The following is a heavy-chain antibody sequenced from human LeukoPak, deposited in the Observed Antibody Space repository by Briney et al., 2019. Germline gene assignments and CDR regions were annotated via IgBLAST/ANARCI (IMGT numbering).Heavy chain of an antibody. CDR3: ARDHVGATTTVLFDY. D-gene: IGHD1-26*01. CDR1: GYTFTSYG. Sequence: ASVKVSCKASGYTFTSYGISWVRQAPGQGLEWMGWISAYNGNTNYAQKLQGRVTMTADPSTSTAYMELRSLRSDDTAVYYCARDHVGATTTVLFDYWGQGTLVTVSS. J-gene: IGHJ4*02. V-gene: IGHV1-18*01. CDR2: ISAYNGNT.